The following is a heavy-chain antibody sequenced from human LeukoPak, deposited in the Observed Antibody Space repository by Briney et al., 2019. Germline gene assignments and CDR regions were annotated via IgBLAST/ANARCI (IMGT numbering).Heavy chain of an antibody. Sequence: PGRSLRLSCAASGFTFSIYGMHWVRQAPGKGLEWVALMSADEINIYYADSVKGRFTISRDNSKNTLYLQMNSLRAEDTAVYYCAKAAVYSSSWTPFDDWGQGTLVTVSS. D-gene: IGHD6-13*01. J-gene: IGHJ4*02. CDR3: AKAAVYSSSWTPFDD. V-gene: IGHV3-30*18. CDR2: MSADEINI. CDR1: GFTFSIYG.